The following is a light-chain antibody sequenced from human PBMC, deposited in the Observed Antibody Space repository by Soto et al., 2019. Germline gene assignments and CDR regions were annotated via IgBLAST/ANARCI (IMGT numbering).Light chain of an antibody. CDR1: QDISNR. CDR3: QNCFTVPYT. J-gene: IGKJ2*01. CDR2: DAS. Sequence: DIQMTTSPASLFAFVGDRITIICQASQDISNRLNWYHQKPGKAPNLLIYDASNLAAGVPSGFSGSGSGTHFTFTITSLQPEDIGAYYCQNCFTVPYTFGQGTKVDIK. V-gene: IGKV1-33*01.